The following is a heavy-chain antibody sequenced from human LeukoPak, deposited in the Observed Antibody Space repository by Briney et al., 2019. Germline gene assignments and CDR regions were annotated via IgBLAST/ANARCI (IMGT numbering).Heavy chain of an antibody. J-gene: IGHJ4*02. D-gene: IGHD3-22*01. CDR1: GFTFSNYG. V-gene: IGHV3-23*01. CDR3: ARDQPDIRDYYDSSGYYY. CDR2: ISGSGGST. Sequence: PGGSLRLSCAASGFTFSNYGMSSVRQAPGKGLEWVSAISGSGGSTYYADSVKGRFTISRDNSKNTLYLQMNSLRAEDTAVYYCARDQPDIRDYYDSSGYYYWGQGTLVTVSS.